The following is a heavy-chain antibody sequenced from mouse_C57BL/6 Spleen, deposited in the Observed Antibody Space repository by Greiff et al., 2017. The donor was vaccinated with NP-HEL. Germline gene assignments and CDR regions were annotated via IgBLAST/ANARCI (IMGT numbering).Heavy chain of an antibody. Sequence: EVQLQQSGPELVKPGASVKISCKASGYTFTDYYMNWVKQSHGKSLEWIGDINPKNGGTSYNQKFKGKATLTVDKSSSTAYMELRSLTSEYSAVYYCARGRMVLTSLYAMDYWGKGTSVTVAS. CDR3: ARGRMVLTSLYAMDY. D-gene: IGHD1-1*02. V-gene: IGHV1-26*01. CDR2: INPKNGGT. J-gene: IGHJ4*01. CDR1: GYTFTDYY.